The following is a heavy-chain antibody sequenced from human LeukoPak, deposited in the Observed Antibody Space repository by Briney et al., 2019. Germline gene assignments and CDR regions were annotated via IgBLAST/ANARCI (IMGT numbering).Heavy chain of an antibody. CDR2: INPNSGGT. CDR3: ARDPYSRYYFDY. V-gene: IGHV1-2*02. CDR1: GHTFTGDY. J-gene: IGHJ4*02. D-gene: IGHD6-13*01. Sequence: ASVKVSCKASGHTFTGDYMHWVRQAPGQGLEWIGWINPNSGGTNYAQKFQGRVTMTRDTSISTAYMELSRLRSHDTAVYYCARDPYSRYYFDYWGQGTLVTVSS.